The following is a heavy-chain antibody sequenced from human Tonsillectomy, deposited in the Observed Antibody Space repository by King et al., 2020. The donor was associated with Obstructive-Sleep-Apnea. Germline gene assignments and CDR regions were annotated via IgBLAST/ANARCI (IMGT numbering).Heavy chain of an antibody. CDR2: IYWDDDK. Sequence: TLKESGPTLVKPTQTLTLTCTFSGFSLSTSEVGVGWIRQPPGKALEWLAVIYWDDDKRYSPPLKSRLTITKDTSKNQVVLTMTNMDPVDTATYYCAQRTCGGDCYTIWVAFDIWGQGTMVTVSS. D-gene: IGHD2-21*02. V-gene: IGHV2-5*02. CDR3: AQRTCGGDCYTIWVAFDI. CDR1: GFSLSTSEVG. J-gene: IGHJ3*02.